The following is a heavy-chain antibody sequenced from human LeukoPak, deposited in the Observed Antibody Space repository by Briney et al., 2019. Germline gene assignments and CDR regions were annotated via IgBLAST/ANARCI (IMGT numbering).Heavy chain of an antibody. D-gene: IGHD3-10*01. CDR3: AKDQPITMVRGVIKKDNWFDP. J-gene: IGHJ5*02. V-gene: IGHV3-23*01. CDR2: ISASGGST. CDR1: GFTFSNHA. Sequence: TGGSLRLSCAASGFTFSNHAMSWVRQAPGQGLEWVSAISASGGSTYYADSVKGRFTISRDNSGNTLYLQMNTLRAEDTAVYYCAKDQPITMVRGVIKKDNWFDPWGQGTLVAVSS.